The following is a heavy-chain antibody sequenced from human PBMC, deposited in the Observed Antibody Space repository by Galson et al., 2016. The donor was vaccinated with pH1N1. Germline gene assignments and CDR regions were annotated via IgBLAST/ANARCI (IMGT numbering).Heavy chain of an antibody. Sequence: SVKVSCKVSGYTLTELSMHWVRQAPGKGLGWMGGFDPEDGETIYAQKFQGRVTMTEDTSTDTAYMELSSLRSEDTAVYYCATVMAAGYGMDVWGQGTTVTVSS. D-gene: IGHD6-13*01. CDR2: FDPEDGET. CDR3: ATVMAAGYGMDV. CDR1: GYTLTELS. V-gene: IGHV1-24*01. J-gene: IGHJ6*02.